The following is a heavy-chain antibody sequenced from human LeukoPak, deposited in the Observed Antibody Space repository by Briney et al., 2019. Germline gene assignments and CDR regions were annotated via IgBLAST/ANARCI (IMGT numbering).Heavy chain of an antibody. CDR1: GGSISRSY. Sequence: SETLSLTCTVSGGSISRSYWSWMRQPAGKGPEWVGRIYGSGTITYNPSLESRVTMSVDTSKNQFSLKLRSVTAADTAVYYCARDSGTTGEVKFDPWGQGILVTVSS. D-gene: IGHD3-10*01. CDR3: ARDSGTTGEVKFDP. CDR2: IYGSGTI. J-gene: IGHJ5*02. V-gene: IGHV4-4*07.